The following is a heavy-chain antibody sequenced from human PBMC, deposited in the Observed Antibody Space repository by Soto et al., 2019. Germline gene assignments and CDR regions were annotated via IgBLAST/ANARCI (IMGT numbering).Heavy chain of an antibody. J-gene: IGHJ2*01. D-gene: IGHD4-17*01. V-gene: IGHV3-9*01. CDR2: ISWNGGII. CDR1: GFTFDDYG. CDR3: AKGTYGDYDSWFFDL. Sequence: GGSLRLSCAASGFTFDDYGMHWVRQAPGKGLEWVSGISWNGGIIGYADSVKGRFIISRDNAKKFMYLQMNGLGAEDTALYYCAKGTYGDYDSWFFDLWGRGTLVTVSS.